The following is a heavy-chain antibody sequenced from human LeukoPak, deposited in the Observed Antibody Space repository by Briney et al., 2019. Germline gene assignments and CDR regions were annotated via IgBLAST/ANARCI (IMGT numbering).Heavy chain of an antibody. V-gene: IGHV4-59*01. D-gene: IGHD3-22*01. CDR2: IYYSGST. CDR3: ARGTGFTYYYDSSGYNWFDP. Sequence: SETLSLTCTVSGGSISSYYWSWIRQPPGKGLEWIGYIYYSGSTNYNPSLKSRVTISVDTSKNQFSLKLSSVTAADTAVYYCARGTGFTYYYDSSGYNWFDPWGQGTLVTVSS. J-gene: IGHJ5*02. CDR1: GGSISSYY.